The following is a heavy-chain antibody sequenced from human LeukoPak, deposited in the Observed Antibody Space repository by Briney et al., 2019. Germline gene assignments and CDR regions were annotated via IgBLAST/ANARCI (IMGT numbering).Heavy chain of an antibody. V-gene: IGHV4-34*01. CDR1: GGSFSGYY. CDR2: INHSGST. CDR3: ARGSLPYDFWSGYYTPRPFDY. J-gene: IGHJ4*02. D-gene: IGHD3-3*01. Sequence: SETLSLTCAVYGGSFSGYYWSWIRQPPGKGLEWIGAINHSGSTNYNPSLKSRVTISVDTSKNQFSLNLSSVTAADTAVYYCARGSLPYDFWSGYYTPRPFDYWGQGTLVTVSS.